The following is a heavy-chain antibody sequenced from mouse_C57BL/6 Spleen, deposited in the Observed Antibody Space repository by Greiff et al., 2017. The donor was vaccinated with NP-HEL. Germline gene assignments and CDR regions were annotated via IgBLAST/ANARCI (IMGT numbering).Heavy chain of an antibody. CDR3: ARDYYGSSSYWYFDV. D-gene: IGHD1-1*01. V-gene: IGHV1-85*01. CDR1: GYTFTSYD. CDR2: IYPRDGST. Sequence: VQLQESGPELVKPGASVKLSCKASGYTFTSYDINWVKQRPGQGLEWIGWIYPRDGSTKYNEKFKGKATLTVDTSSSTAYIELHSLTSEDSAVYFCARDYYGSSSYWYFDVWGTGTTVTVSS. J-gene: IGHJ1*03.